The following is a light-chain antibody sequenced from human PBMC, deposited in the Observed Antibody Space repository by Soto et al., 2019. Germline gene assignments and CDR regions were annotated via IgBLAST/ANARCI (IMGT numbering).Light chain of an antibody. CDR2: GAS. V-gene: IGKV3-20*01. Sequence: EIVLTQSPGTLSLSPGERATLSCRASQSVSSSYLAWYQQKPGQAPRLLIYGASSRATGVPDRFSGSGSGTDFTLTISRLEPEDFAVFYCQQYATSPWTFGQGTKVEFK. CDR1: QSVSSSY. CDR3: QQYATSPWT. J-gene: IGKJ1*01.